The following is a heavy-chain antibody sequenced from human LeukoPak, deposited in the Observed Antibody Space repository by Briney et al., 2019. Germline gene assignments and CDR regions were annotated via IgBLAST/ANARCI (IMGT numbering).Heavy chain of an antibody. CDR2: SDYSGGT. D-gene: IGHD4-17*01. CDR1: GDSIRSTVHY. Sequence: SETLSLTCTVSGDSIRSTVHYWAWIRQSPGKGLEWIGSSDYSGGTTYNPSLKSRVTVSVDTSKNQFSLKLTSVTAADTAVYYCARDFGDFRTDYWGQGTLVTVSS. V-gene: IGHV4-39*01. CDR3: ARDFGDFRTDY. J-gene: IGHJ4*02.